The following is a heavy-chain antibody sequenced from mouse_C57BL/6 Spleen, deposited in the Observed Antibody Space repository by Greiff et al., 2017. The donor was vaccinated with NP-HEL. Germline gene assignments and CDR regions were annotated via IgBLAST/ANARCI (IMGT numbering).Heavy chain of an antibody. J-gene: IGHJ2*01. Sequence: VQLQQSGPELVKPGASVKISCKASGYTFTDYYMNWVKQSHGKSLEWIGDINPNNGGTSYNQKFKGKATLTVDKSSSTAYMELRSLTSEDSAVYYCARGPNWFDYWGQGTTLTVSS. CDR1: GYTFTDYY. V-gene: IGHV1-26*01. D-gene: IGHD4-1*01. CDR3: ARGPNWFDY. CDR2: INPNNGGT.